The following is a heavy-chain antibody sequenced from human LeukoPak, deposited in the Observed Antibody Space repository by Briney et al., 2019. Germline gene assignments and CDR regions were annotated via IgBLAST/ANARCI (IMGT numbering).Heavy chain of an antibody. CDR2: INPNSGDT. D-gene: IGHD6-13*01. V-gene: IGHV1-2*06. J-gene: IGHJ4*02. Sequence: EASVKVSCTASGYTFTAYYVHWVRQAPGQGLEWRGRINPNSGDTNYAQKFQGRVTMTRDTSISTAYMELSRLTSDDTAVYYCARDSGTYSSSRYDNFDYWGQGTLVTVSS. CDR3: ARDSGTYSSSRYDNFDY. CDR1: GYTFTAYY.